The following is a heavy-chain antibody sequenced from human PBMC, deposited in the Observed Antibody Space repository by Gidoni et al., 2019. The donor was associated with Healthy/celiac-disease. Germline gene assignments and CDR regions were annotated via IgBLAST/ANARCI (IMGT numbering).Heavy chain of an antibody. J-gene: IGHJ6*02. D-gene: IGHD2-15*01. V-gene: IGHV1-3*01. CDR3: ASGYCSGGSCHYYYYGMDV. CDR1: GYTFPSYA. CDR2: INAGNGNT. Sequence: QVQLVQPGAEVKKPGASVKVSGKASGYTFPSYAMHWVPQATGQRSEWMGWINAGNGNTKYSQKFQGRVTITRDTSAGTAYMELSSLRSEDTAVYYCASGYCSGGSCHYYYYGMDVWGQGTTVTVSS.